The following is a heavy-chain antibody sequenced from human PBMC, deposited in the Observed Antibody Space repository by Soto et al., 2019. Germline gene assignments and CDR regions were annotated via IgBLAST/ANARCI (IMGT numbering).Heavy chain of an antibody. V-gene: IGHV3-30-3*01. Sequence: AGGSLRLSCAASGFTFSSYAMHWVRQAPGKGLEWVAVISYDGSNKYYADSVKGRFTISRDNSKNTLYLQMNSLRAEDTAVYYCARDWAGGGTTPYYYYYGMDVWGQGTTVTV. J-gene: IGHJ6*02. CDR2: ISYDGSNK. CDR1: GFTFSSYA. D-gene: IGHD1-1*01. CDR3: ARDWAGGGTTPYYYYYGMDV.